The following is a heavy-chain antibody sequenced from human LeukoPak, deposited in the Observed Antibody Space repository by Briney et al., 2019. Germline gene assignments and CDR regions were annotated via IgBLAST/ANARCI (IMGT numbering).Heavy chain of an antibody. CDR2: ISSSSIYI. Sequence: GGSLRLSCAASGFTFSSYSMNWVRQAPGKGLEWVSSISSSSIYIYYADSVKGRFTISRDNAKNSLYLQMNSLRAEDTAVYYCARDPTTYGSGSYYYYFDYWGQGTLVTASS. J-gene: IGHJ4*02. V-gene: IGHV3-21*01. CDR3: ARDPTTYGSGSYYYYFDY. D-gene: IGHD3-10*01. CDR1: GFTFSSYS.